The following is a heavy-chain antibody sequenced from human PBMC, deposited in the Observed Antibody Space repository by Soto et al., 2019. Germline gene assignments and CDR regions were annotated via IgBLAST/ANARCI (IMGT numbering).Heavy chain of an antibody. Sequence: SGPTLVNPTQTLTLTCTFSGFSLNTGGVGVGWIRQAPGKAPEWLILIYWDGDKRYSPSLRSRLTITKDTPKNEVVLTMTNMDPVDTATYYCTRTTAMAQGYNWFDPWGQGTLVTVSS. CDR3: TRTTAMAQGYNWFDP. J-gene: IGHJ5*02. CDR1: GFSLNTGGVG. V-gene: IGHV2-5*02. D-gene: IGHD5-18*01. CDR2: IYWDGDK.